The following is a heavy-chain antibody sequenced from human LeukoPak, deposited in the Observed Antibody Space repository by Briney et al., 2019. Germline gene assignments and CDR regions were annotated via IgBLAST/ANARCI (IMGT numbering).Heavy chain of an antibody. CDR2: IWYDGSNK. Sequence: GGSLRLSCAASGFTFSSYGMHWVRQAPGKGLECVAVIWYDGSNKYYADSVKGRFTISRDNSKNTLYLQMNSLRAEDTAVYYCARERKIMVRGVTANWFDPWGQGTLVTVSS. CDR1: GFTFSSYG. D-gene: IGHD3-10*01. V-gene: IGHV3-33*01. CDR3: ARERKIMVRGVTANWFDP. J-gene: IGHJ5*02.